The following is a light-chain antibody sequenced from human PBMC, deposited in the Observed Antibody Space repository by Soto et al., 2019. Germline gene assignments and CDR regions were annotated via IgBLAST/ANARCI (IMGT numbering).Light chain of an antibody. CDR2: EVS. CDR1: SSDVGGYNY. Sequence: QSALTQPASGSGSPGQSITISCTGTSSDVGGYNYVSWYQQHPGKAPKLMIYEVSNRPSGVSNRFSGSKSGNTASLTISGLQAEDEADYYCSSYTSSSTRVFGRGTKLTV. J-gene: IGLJ3*02. CDR3: SSYTSSSTRV. V-gene: IGLV2-14*01.